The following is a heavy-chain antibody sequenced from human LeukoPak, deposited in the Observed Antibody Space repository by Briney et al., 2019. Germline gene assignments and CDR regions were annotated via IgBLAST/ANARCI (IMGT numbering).Heavy chain of an antibody. CDR2: INPSGGST. D-gene: IGHD2-15*01. CDR1: GYTFTSYY. V-gene: IGHV1-46*01. Sequence: GASVKVSCKASGYTFTSYYMHWVRQAPGQGLEWMGIINPSGGSTSYAQKFQGRVTMTRDMSTGTVYMELSSLRSEDTAVYYCASTDYCSGGSCYAPGDAGDCYMDVWGKGTTVTVSS. CDR3: ASTDYCSGGSCYAPGDAGDCYMDV. J-gene: IGHJ6*03.